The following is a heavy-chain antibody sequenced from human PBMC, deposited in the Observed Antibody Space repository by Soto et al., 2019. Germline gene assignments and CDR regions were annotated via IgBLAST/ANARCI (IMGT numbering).Heavy chain of an antibody. J-gene: IGHJ5*02. CDR1: GDYIHFGGYY. CDR2: IYYTGKT. Sequence: SETLSLTCSVSGDYIHFGGYYWTWIRHRPGKGLEWMGYIYYTGKTYYNPSLESRLTMSVDRSKNQFSLRLTSVTAADTAVYFCGRDLTSNANCIDPWGRGTLVTVSS. CDR3: GRDLTSNANCIDP. D-gene: IGHD2-2*01. V-gene: IGHV4-30-4*01.